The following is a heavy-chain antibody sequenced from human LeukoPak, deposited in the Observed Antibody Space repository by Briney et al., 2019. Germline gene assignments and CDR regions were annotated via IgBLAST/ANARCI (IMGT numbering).Heavy chain of an antibody. V-gene: IGHV4-39*01. D-gene: IGHD2-15*01. CDR3: ARRVGTAATH. J-gene: IGHJ4*02. CDR1: GGSISSSGYY. Sequence: SETLSLTCTVSGGSISSSGYYWGWIRQPPGKGLEWIGSIYYSGSTYCNPSLKSRVTISVDTSKNQFSLKLSSVTAADTAVYYCARRVGTAATHWGQGTLVTVSS. CDR2: IYYSGST.